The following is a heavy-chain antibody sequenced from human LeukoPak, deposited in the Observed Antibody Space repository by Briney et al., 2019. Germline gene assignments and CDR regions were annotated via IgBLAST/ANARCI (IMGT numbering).Heavy chain of an antibody. D-gene: IGHD3-22*01. CDR3: AKERGSSDPNFDS. J-gene: IGHJ4*02. Sequence: GGSLRLSCAASGFSFRSYAMSWVRQAPGKGLEWVSTIRAAGDTAYYADSMKGRFTISRDNSQNTLHLQVHSLRAEDTAIYFCAKERGSSDPNFDSWGQGTLVTVSS. CDR1: GFSFRSYA. V-gene: IGHV3-23*01. CDR2: IRAAGDTA.